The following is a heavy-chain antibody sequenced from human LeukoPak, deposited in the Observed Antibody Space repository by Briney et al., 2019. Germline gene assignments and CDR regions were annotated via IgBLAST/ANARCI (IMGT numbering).Heavy chain of an antibody. CDR1: GFTFSSYA. D-gene: IGHD6-19*01. V-gene: IGHV3-30-3*01. J-gene: IGHJ4*02. Sequence: PGRSLRLSCAASGFTFSSYAMHWVRQAPGKGLEWVAVISYDGSNKYYADSVKGRFTISRDNAKNSLYLQMNSLRAEDTAVYYCARGGEAVAHSYWGQGTLVTVSS. CDR3: ARGGEAVAHSY. CDR2: ISYDGSNK.